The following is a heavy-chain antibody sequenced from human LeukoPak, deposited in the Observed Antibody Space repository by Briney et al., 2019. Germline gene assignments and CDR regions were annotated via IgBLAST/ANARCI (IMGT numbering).Heavy chain of an antibody. Sequence: GGSLRLSCAASGFTFSTYAMHWVRQAPGKGLEWVAVISYHGSSKYYADSVKGRFTISRDNSKNTLYLQMNSLRAEDTAVYYCAKVVDCSSTSCYLYYFDYWGQGTLVTVSS. D-gene: IGHD2-2*01. CDR2: ISYHGSSK. CDR3: AKVVDCSSTSCYLYYFDY. J-gene: IGHJ4*02. CDR1: GFTFSTYA. V-gene: IGHV3-30-3*01.